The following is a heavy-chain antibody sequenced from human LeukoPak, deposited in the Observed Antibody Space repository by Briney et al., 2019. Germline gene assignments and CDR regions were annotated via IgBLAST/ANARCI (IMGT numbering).Heavy chain of an antibody. Sequence: SGPTLVKPTQTLTLTCTFSGFSFSTSGVGVGWIRQPPGKALEWLALIYWNDDKRYSPSLKSRLTITKDTSKNQVVLTMTNMDPVDTATYYCAHTSGKKSADCDSTSCLSWFDPWGQGTLVTVSS. D-gene: IGHD2-2*01. CDR3: AHTSGKKSADCDSTSCLSWFDP. CDR1: GFSFSTSGVG. V-gene: IGHV2-5*01. J-gene: IGHJ5*02. CDR2: IYWNDDK.